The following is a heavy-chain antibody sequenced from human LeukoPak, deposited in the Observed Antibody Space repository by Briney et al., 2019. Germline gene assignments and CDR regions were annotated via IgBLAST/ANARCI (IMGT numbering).Heavy chain of an antibody. V-gene: IGHV3-30*01. CDR3: ARSGYDPPYYYYYMDV. CDR1: GFTFSSYA. Sequence: GGSLRLSCAASGFTFSSYAMRWVRQAPGKGLEWVAVISYDGSNKYYADSVKGRFTISRDNSKNTLYLQMNSLRAEDTAVYYCARSGYDPPYYYYYMDVWGKGTTVTVSS. D-gene: IGHD5-12*01. J-gene: IGHJ6*03. CDR2: ISYDGSNK.